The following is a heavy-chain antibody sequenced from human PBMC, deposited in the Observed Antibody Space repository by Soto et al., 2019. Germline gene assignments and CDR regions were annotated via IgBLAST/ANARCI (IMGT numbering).Heavy chain of an antibody. Sequence: SETLSLTCTVSGGSISSYYRSWIRQPPGKGLEWIGYFYYSGSTNYNPSLRSRVSISVDTSKNQFSLKLSSVTAADTAVYYCARGTLTSYFDYWGQGTLVTVSS. V-gene: IGHV4-59*01. CDR2: FYYSGST. CDR3: ARGTLTSYFDY. CDR1: GGSISSYY. J-gene: IGHJ4*02.